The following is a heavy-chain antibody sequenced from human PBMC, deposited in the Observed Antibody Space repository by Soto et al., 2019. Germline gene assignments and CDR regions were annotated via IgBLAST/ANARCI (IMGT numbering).Heavy chain of an antibody. CDR3: ARHPQGIALDHSYYYGMDV. CDR1: GFTFSDYE. D-gene: IGHD6-19*01. Sequence: GGSLRLSCAASGFTFSDYEMSWIRQAPGKGLEWVSYTSSSGSTIYYADSVKGRFTMSRDNAKNSMYLHMDSLRVEDTAVYYCARHPQGIALDHSYYYGMDVWGQGTTVTVSS. J-gene: IGHJ6*02. V-gene: IGHV3-11*01. CDR2: TSSSGSTI.